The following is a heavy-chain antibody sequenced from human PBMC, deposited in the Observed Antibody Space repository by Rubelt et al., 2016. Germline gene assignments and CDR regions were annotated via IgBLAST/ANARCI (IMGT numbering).Heavy chain of an antibody. CDR3: AKGITMIVVAPKFAFDI. V-gene: IGHV3-23*01. J-gene: IGHJ3*02. Sequence: TYYADSVKGRFTISRDNSKNTLYLQMNSLRAEDTAVYYCAKGITMIVVAPKFAFDIWGQGTMVTVSS. CDR2: T. D-gene: IGHD3-22*01.